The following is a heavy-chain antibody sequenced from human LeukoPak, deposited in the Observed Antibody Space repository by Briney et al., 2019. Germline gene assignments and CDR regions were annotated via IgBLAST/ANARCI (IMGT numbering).Heavy chain of an antibody. D-gene: IGHD3-3*01. CDR1: GFTFSTSV. V-gene: IGHV1-58*02. CDR3: AAELKVGDVYFDP. Sequence: SVKVSCKASGFTFSTSVMHWVRQTRGQRREWIGWIVVGSGSTNYAQNFQGRVTLTRDMSTSTAYMEVSSLTSEDTATYYCAAELKVGDVYFDPWGQGTLVTVSS. CDR2: IVVGSGST. J-gene: IGHJ5*02.